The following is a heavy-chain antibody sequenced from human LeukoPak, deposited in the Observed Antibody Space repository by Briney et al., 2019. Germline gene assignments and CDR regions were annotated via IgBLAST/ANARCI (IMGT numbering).Heavy chain of an antibody. CDR3: ARHDYGDSDWFDP. D-gene: IGHD4-17*01. J-gene: IGHJ5*02. CDR2: IYYSGST. V-gene: IGHV4-39*01. CDR1: GGSISSSSYY. Sequence: SETLSLTCTVSGGSISSSSYYWGWIRQPPGKGLEWIGSIYYSGSTYYNPSLKSRVIISVDTSKNQFSLKLSSVTAADTAVYYCARHDYGDSDWFDPWGQGTLVTVSS.